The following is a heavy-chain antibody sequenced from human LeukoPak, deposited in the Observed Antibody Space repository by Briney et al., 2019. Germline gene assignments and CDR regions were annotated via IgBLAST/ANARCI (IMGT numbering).Heavy chain of an antibody. CDR3: ARELEFGESHMAFDI. CDR1: GGTFSSYA. V-gene: IGHV1-69*13. D-gene: IGHD3-10*01. J-gene: IGHJ3*02. Sequence: ASVKVSCKASGGTFSSYAISWVRQAPGQGLEWMGGIIPIFGTANYAQKFQGRVTITADESTSTAYMELSSLRSEDTAVYYCARELEFGESHMAFDIWGQGTMVTVSS. CDR2: IIPIFGTA.